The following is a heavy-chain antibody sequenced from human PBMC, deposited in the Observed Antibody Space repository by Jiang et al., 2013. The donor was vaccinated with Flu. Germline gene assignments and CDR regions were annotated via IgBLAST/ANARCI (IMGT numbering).Heavy chain of an antibody. V-gene: IGHV3-23*01. CDR3: AKFFYDYVWDGAFDI. CDR2: ISGSGGST. Sequence: GFTFSNYAMSWVRQAPGKGLEWVSAISGSGGSTYYADSVKGRFTISRDNSKNTLYLEMNSLRAEDTAVYYCAKFFYDYVWDGAFDIWGQGTMVTVSS. CDR1: GFTFSNYA. D-gene: IGHD3-16*01. J-gene: IGHJ3*02.